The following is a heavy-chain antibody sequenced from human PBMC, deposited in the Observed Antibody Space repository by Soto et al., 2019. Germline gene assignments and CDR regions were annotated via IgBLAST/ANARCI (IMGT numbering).Heavy chain of an antibody. CDR1: GFTFSSYW. J-gene: IGHJ6*02. CDR3: ARIAATGRGWDV. V-gene: IGHV3-7*01. CDR2: IKQDGSEE. D-gene: IGHD6-13*01. Sequence: EVQLVESGGGLVQPGGSLRHSCVDSGFTFSSYWMSWVRQAPVKGLEWVGNIKQDGSEENYVDSLKGRFTISRDNAKNSMYLQMNSLRAEDTAVYYCARIAATGRGWDVWGQGTTVVVSS.